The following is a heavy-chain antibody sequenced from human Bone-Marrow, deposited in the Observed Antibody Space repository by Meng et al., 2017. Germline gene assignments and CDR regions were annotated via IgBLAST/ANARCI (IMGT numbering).Heavy chain of an antibody. J-gene: IGHJ4*02. V-gene: IGHV1-2*06. CDR1: GYTFPDYH. CDR3: ARDEDISAAGKLFGDY. D-gene: IGHD6-13*01. CDR2: INPKSGDT. Sequence: QVQLGQSGAELKKPWASAKVSCKASGYTFPDYHLHWVRRAPGQGLEWMGRINPKSGDTHYAQKFQGRVTMTGDTSISTAYMELSGLRSDDTAMYYCARDEDISAAGKLFGDYWGQGTLVTVSS.